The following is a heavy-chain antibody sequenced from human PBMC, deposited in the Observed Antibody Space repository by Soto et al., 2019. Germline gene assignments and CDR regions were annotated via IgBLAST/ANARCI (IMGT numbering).Heavy chain of an antibody. CDR3: SRGGHCTDGVCSALDY. J-gene: IGHJ4*02. CDR1: GGSISTYY. Sequence: QVQLQQSGPGLVKPSETLSLTCTVSGGSISTYYWSWIRQPPGKGLEWIGYIYYGGSANYNPSLESRVTISLDRSKKPSSLRLNSVTAADTAVYYCSRGGHCTDGVCSALDYWGQGTKVNLSS. CDR2: IYYGGSA. V-gene: IGHV4-59*08. D-gene: IGHD2-8*01.